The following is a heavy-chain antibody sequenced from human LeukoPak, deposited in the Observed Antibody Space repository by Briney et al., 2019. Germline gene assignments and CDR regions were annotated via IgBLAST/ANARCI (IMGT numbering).Heavy chain of an antibody. CDR3: TTTYHYDSSPGSFDY. J-gene: IGHJ4*02. D-gene: IGHD3-22*01. CDR2: IKSKTDGGTT. V-gene: IGHV3-15*01. Sequence: GGSLRLSCAASGFTFSNAWMSWVRQAPGKGLEWVGRIKSKTDGGTTDYAAPVKGRFTFSRDDSKNTLYLLMNSLKTEDTAVYYCTTTYHYDSSPGSFDYWGQGTLVTVSS. CDR1: GFTFSNAW.